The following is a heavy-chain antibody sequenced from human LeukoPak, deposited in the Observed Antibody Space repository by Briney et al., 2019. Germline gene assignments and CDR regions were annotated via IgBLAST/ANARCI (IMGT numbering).Heavy chain of an antibody. D-gene: IGHD4-17*01. CDR3: ARDVHGAGSFSDY. J-gene: IGHJ4*02. CDR1: GYTFTSYG. V-gene: IGHV1-18*01. CDR2: ISAYNGNT. Sequence: APVKVSCKASGYTFTSYGISWVRQAPGQGLEWMGWISAYNGNTNYAQKLQGRVTMTTDTSTSTAYTELRSLRSDDTAVYYCARDVHGAGSFSDYWCQGTLVTVAS.